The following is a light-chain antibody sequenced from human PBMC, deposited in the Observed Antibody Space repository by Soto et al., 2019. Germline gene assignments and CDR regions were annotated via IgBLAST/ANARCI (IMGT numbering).Light chain of an antibody. J-gene: IGLJ1*01. CDR3: AAWDDSLSGYV. Sequence: QSALTQPPSASGTPGQRVTISCSGSTSNIGSNTVNWYQQLPGTAPKLLIYSNNQRPSGVPDRFSGSKSGTSASLAISGLQSEDEADYYCAAWDDSLSGYVFGTGTKVTGL. CDR1: TSNIGSNT. V-gene: IGLV1-44*01. CDR2: SNN.